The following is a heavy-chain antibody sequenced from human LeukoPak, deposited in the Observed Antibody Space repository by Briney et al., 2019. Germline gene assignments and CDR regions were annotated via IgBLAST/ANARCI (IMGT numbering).Heavy chain of an antibody. CDR3: AKDLPAAYFDY. J-gene: IGHJ4*02. Sequence: GGSLRLSCAASGFTFSNYGIHWVRQAPGKGLEWVAFVRSDGGIKYYADSVKGRFTISRDNSRTTVYLQMNSLGAEDTAVYHCAKDLPAAYFDYWGQGTLVTVSS. CDR1: GFTFSNYG. CDR2: VRSDGGIK. V-gene: IGHV3-30*02. D-gene: IGHD2-2*01.